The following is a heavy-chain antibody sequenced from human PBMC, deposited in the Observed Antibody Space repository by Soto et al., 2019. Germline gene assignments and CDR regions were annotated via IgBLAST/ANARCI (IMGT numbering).Heavy chain of an antibody. V-gene: IGHV4-39*01. CDR1: GGSISSSSYY. Sequence: SETLSLTCTVSGGSISSSSYYWGWIRQPPGKGLEWIGSIYYSGSTYYNPSLKSRVTISVDTSKNQFSLKLSSVTAADTAVYYCAREVLLWFGELSGPFDYWGQGTLVTVSS. J-gene: IGHJ4*02. CDR2: IYYSGST. CDR3: AREVLLWFGELSGPFDY. D-gene: IGHD3-10*01.